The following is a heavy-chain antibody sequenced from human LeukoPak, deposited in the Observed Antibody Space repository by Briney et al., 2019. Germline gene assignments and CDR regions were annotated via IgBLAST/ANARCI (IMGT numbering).Heavy chain of an antibody. CDR2: IYPGDSDT. V-gene: IGHV5-51*01. Sequence: GESLTISCRVSGYSFTTYWIGWVRQMPGKGLEWMGIIYPGDSDTRYSPSFQGQVTISADKSISTAYLQWSSLKASDTAMYYCARRWELYYFDYWGQGTLVTVSS. CDR1: GYSFTTYW. CDR3: ARRWELYYFDY. J-gene: IGHJ4*02. D-gene: IGHD1-26*01.